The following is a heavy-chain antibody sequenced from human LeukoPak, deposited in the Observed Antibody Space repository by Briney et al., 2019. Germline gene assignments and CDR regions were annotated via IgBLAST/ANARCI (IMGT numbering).Heavy chain of an antibody. Sequence: SETLSLTCAVYGGSFSGYYWSWIRQPPGKGLEWIGEINHSGSTNYNPSLKGRVTISVDTSKNQFSLKLSSVTAADTAVYYCARGSPVLLWFGELLPFDYWGQGTLVTVSS. V-gene: IGHV4-34*01. CDR3: ARGSPVLLWFGELLPFDY. CDR2: INHSGST. D-gene: IGHD3-10*01. J-gene: IGHJ4*02. CDR1: GGSFSGYY.